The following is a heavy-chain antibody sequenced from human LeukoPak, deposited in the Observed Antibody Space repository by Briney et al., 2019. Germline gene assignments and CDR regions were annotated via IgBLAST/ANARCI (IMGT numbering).Heavy chain of an antibody. CDR3: ARDDSSGYYQDY. D-gene: IGHD3-22*01. J-gene: IGHJ4*02. V-gene: IGHV3-21*01. Sequence: GGSLRLSCAASGFTFSSYSMNWVRQAPGKGLEWVSSISSSSSYIYYADSVKGRFTISRDSAKNSLYLQMNSLRAEDTAVYYCARDDSSGYYQDYWGQGTLATVSS. CDR2: ISSSSSYI. CDR1: GFTFSSYS.